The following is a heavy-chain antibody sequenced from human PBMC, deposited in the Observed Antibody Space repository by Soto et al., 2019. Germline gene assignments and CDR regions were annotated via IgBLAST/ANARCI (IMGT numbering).Heavy chain of an antibody. Sequence: TLSLTCTVSGGSISSGGYYWSWIRQHPGKGLEWIGYIYYSGSPYYNPSLKSRVTISVGTSKNRFSLKLSSVTAADTAVYYCARVFNLLWFGEYLTYNWFDPWGQGTLVTVS. CDR1: GGSISSGGYY. D-gene: IGHD3-10*01. CDR3: ARVFNLLWFGEYLTYNWFDP. V-gene: IGHV4-31*03. CDR2: IYYSGSP. J-gene: IGHJ5*02.